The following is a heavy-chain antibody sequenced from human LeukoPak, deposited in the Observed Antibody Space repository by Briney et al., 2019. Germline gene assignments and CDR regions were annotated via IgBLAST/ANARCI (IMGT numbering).Heavy chain of an antibody. D-gene: IGHD3-3*01. CDR3: AEVRFSDQFEL. J-gene: IGHJ4*02. CDR2: VSYNGDT. CDR1: GGSIISSSFY. Sequence: SETLSLTCSVSGGSIISSSFYWGWIRQPPGKGLEWIGTVSYNGDTYYNPSLKSRVTMSVDTSKNQFSLKVNSVTAAETAVYYCAEVRFSDQFELWGQGTLVTVSS. V-gene: IGHV4-39*01.